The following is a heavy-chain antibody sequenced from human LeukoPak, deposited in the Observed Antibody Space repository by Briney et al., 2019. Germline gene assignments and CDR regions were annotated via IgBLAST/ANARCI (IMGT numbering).Heavy chain of an antibody. J-gene: IGHJ2*01. Sequence: PGGSLRLSCAASGFTFSDYYMTWIRQTPGKGLEWVSYISSGGTTVYYADSVKGRFTISRDNTKNSLYLQMNSLRVEDTAIYHCATSPIMAPGWYFDLWGRGTLVTVSS. CDR2: ISSGGTTV. CDR1: GFTFSDYY. CDR3: ATSPIMAPGWYFDL. V-gene: IGHV3-11*01. D-gene: IGHD3-16*01.